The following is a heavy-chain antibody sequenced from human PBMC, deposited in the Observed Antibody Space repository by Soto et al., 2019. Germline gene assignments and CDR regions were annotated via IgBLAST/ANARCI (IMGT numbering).Heavy chain of an antibody. CDR3: AKDFTPHGYWDFDY. CDR2: ISYDGSNK. CDR1: GFTFSSYA. J-gene: IGHJ4*02. V-gene: IGHV3-30-3*01. D-gene: IGHD4-17*01. Sequence: GGSLRLSCAASGFTFSSYAMHWVRQAPGKGLEWVAVISYDGSNKYYADSVKGRFTISXXXXXXTXYXQXXXLRAXDTAVDYCAKDFTPHGYWDFDYWGQGTLVTVSS.